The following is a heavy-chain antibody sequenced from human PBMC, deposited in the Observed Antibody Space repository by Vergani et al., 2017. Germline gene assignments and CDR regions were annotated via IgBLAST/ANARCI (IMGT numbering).Heavy chain of an antibody. Sequence: QVQLVESGGGVVQPGRSLRLSCAASGFTFSSYAMHWVRQAPGKGLEWVAVISYDGSNKYYADSVKGRFTISRDNSKNTLYLQMNSLRAEDTAVYYCARDLHSGSGRAVDAFDIWGQGTMVTVSS. CDR1: GFTFSSYA. CDR2: ISYDGSNK. D-gene: IGHD6-19*01. V-gene: IGHV3-30*04. J-gene: IGHJ3*02. CDR3: ARDLHSGSGRAVDAFDI.